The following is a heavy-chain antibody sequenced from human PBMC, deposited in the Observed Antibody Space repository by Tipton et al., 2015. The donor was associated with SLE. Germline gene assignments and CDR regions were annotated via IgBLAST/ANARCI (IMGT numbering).Heavy chain of an antibody. CDR1: GGSISSYY. D-gene: IGHD3-10*01. J-gene: IGHJ6*03. Sequence: TLSLTCTVSGGSISSYYWNWIRQSPGKGLEWIGYIYYSGSTNYNPSLKSRVTISVDTSKNQFSLKLSSVTAADTAVYYCARAFRETRTYYYYYMDVWGKGTTVTVSS. CDR2: IYYSGST. CDR3: ARAFRETRTYYYYYMDV. V-gene: IGHV4-59*01.